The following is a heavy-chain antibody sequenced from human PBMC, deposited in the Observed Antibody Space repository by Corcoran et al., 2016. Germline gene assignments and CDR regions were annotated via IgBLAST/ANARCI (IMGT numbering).Heavy chain of an antibody. CDR1: GFTFSSYS. Sequence: EVQLVETGGGLDKPGGSLRLSCAASGFTFSSYSMNWVRQVPGKGLEWVSSISSSSSYIYYADSVKGRFTISRDNAKNSLYLQMNSLRAEDTAVYYCARSPVLMVYAIPYYFDYGGQGTLVTVSS. CDR2: ISSSSSYI. V-gene: IGHV3-21*01. D-gene: IGHD2-8*01. CDR3: ARSPVLMVYAIPYYFDY. J-gene: IGHJ4*02.